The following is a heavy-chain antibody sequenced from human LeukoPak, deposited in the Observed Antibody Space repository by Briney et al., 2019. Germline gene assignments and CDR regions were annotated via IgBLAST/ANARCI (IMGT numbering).Heavy chain of an antibody. V-gene: IGHV1-2*02. D-gene: IGHD6-25*01. J-gene: IGHJ3*01. CDR2: INPNSGAT. Sequence: ASVTVSCKASGYTFTDSLLQWVRQAPGQGLEWMGWINPNSGATNFAQKFQGRVTMTTDTSISTAYMEMTSLRSDDTAMFYCARQRGGDAFDFWGQGTMVTVFS. CDR1: GYTFTDSL. CDR3: ARQRGGDAFDF.